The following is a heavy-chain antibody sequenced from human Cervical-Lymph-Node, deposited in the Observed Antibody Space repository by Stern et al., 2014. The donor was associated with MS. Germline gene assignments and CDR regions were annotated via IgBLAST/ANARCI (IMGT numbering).Heavy chain of an antibody. CDR2: FDPEKGQT. D-gene: IGHD1-26*01. Sequence: SRKASGYRLTDLSIHWVRQISGKGLEWMGGFDPEKGQTIYAQMFQGRVTMTEDTSTDTAYVTLSSLRSDDTAAYYCTAAPKVGPTVYAFDIWGPGAMVTVSS. CDR3: TAAPKVGPTVYAFDI. CDR1: GYRLTDLS. J-gene: IGHJ3*02. V-gene: IGHV1-24*01.